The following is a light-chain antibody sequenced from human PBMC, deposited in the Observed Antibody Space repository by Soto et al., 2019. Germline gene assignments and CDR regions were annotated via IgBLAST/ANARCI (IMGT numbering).Light chain of an antibody. V-gene: IGKV1-33*01. J-gene: IGKJ3*01. CDR2: DAY. CDR1: HDIGNS. Sequence: DIQMTQSPPSLSSSVGDRVTITCQASHDIGNSLNWYQDKPGQAPKLVIYDAYNLETGVPSTFSGNGYGTDFNFTISSLRPEDIATYYCQKSDHLPLFGPGTKVDIK. CDR3: QKSDHLPL.